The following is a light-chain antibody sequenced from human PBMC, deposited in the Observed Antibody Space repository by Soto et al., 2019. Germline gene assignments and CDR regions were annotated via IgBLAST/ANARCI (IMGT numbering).Light chain of an antibody. CDR2: GTS. J-gene: IGKJ5*01. CDR1: ERIYSAY. V-gene: IGKV3-20*01. Sequence: ELTQSPGPRSLSRGDSATLSCMASERIYSAYLGWYQQKPGQAPRLLIYGTSSRATGIPDRFSGSGSGADFTLTISSLQAEDVAVYYCQQYYDSPITFGQGTRLEIK. CDR3: QQYYDSPIT.